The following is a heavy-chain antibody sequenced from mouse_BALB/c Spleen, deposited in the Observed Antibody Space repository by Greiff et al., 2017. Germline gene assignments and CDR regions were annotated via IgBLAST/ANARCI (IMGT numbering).Heavy chain of an antibody. CDR1: GFTFTDYY. CDR3: ARVYGNYFAY. J-gene: IGHJ3*01. Sequence: EVKVVESGGGLVQPGGSLRLSCATSGFTFTDYYMSWVRQPPGKALEWLGFIRNKANGYTTEYSASVKGRFTISRDNSQSILYLQMNTLRAEDSATYYCARVYGNYFAYWGQGTLVTVSA. CDR2: IRNKANGYTT. V-gene: IGHV7-3*02. D-gene: IGHD2-1*01.